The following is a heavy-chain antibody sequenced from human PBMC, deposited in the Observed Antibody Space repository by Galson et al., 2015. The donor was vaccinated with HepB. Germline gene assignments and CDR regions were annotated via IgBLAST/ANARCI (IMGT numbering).Heavy chain of an antibody. D-gene: IGHD4-17*01. CDR3: ARDRTVTTERDYYYYYPMDV. J-gene: IGHJ6*02. CDR1: GYTFSRYG. V-gene: IGHV1-18*04. CDR2: ISTCNGEI. Sequence: VKVSCKASGYTFSRYGFSWVRQAPRQGLEWMGWISTCNGEIRYAQKFQGRITMTTDASTNTAYMELRTLRLDDTAVYFCARDRTVTTERDYYYYYPMDVWGQGTTVTVS.